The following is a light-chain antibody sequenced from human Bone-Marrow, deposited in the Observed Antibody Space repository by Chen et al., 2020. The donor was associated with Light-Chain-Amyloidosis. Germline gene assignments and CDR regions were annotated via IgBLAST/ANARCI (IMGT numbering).Light chain of an antibody. V-gene: IGLV3-25*03. J-gene: IGLJ2*01. Sequence: YELPQPPSVSVSPGRTARITCSGDDLPTKYAYWYQQKPGQAPVLVIHRDTERPSGISERFSGSSSGTTATLTISGVQAEDEADYHCQSADSSGTYEVIFGGGTKLTVL. CDR1: DLPTKY. CDR3: QSADSSGTYEVI. CDR2: RDT.